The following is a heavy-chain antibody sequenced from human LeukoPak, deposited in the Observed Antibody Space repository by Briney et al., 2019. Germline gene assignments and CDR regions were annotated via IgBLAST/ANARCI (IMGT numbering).Heavy chain of an antibody. J-gene: IGHJ3*02. Sequence: SETLSLTCAVYGGSFSGYYWSWIRQPPGKGLEWIGEISHSGSTNYNPSLKSRVTISVDTSKNQFSLKLSSVTAADTAVYYCARVAGYGAFDIWGQGTMVTVSS. CDR1: GGSFSGYY. CDR2: ISHSGST. D-gene: IGHD5-12*01. V-gene: IGHV4-34*01. CDR3: ARVAGYGAFDI.